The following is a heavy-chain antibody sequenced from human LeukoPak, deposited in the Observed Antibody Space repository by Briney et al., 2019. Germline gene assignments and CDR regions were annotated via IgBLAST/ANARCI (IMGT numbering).Heavy chain of an antibody. CDR3: ARSFYGDYYYYYYMDV. CDR2: ISAYNGNT. J-gene: IGHJ6*03. V-gene: IGHV1-18*01. D-gene: IGHD4-17*01. CDR1: GYTFTSYG. Sequence: GASVKVSCKASGYTFTSYGISWVRQARGQGREWMGWISAYNGNTNYAQKLQGRVTMTTDTSTSTAYMELRGLRSDDTAVYYCARSFYGDYYYYYYMDVWGKGTTVTVSS.